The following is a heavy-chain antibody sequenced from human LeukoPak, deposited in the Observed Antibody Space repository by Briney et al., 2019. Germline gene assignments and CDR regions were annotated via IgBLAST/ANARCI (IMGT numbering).Heavy chain of an antibody. CDR1: GGSFSGYY. D-gene: IGHD3-10*01. CDR3: ARAELLWFGEPPRPPDY. CDR2: INHSGST. V-gene: IGHV4-34*01. Sequence: SETLSLTCAVYGGSFSGYYWSWIRQPPGKGLEWIGEINHSGSTSYNPSLKSRVTISVDTSKNQFSLKLSSVTAADTAVYYCARAELLWFGEPPRPPDYWGQGTLVTVSS. J-gene: IGHJ4*02.